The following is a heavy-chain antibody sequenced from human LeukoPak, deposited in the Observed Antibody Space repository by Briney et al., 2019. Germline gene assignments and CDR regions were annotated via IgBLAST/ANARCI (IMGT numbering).Heavy chain of an antibody. CDR1: GGSFSGYY. J-gene: IGHJ4*02. Sequence: SETLSLTCAVYGGSFSGYYWSWIRQPPGKGLEWIGEINHSGSTNYNPSLKSRVTISVDTSKNQFSLKLSSVTAADTAVYYCARGGHGSLPGGDYWGQGTLVTASS. CDR3: ARGGHGSLPGGDY. CDR2: INHSGST. V-gene: IGHV4-34*01. D-gene: IGHD1-26*01.